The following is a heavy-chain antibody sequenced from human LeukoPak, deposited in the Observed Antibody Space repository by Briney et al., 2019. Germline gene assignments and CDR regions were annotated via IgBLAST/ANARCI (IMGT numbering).Heavy chain of an antibody. CDR1: GGSISSYY. V-gene: IGHV4-59*01. D-gene: IGHD3-22*01. J-gene: IGHJ4*02. Sequence: TSETLSLTCTVSGGSISSYYWSWIRQPPGKGLEWIGYIYYSGSTNYNPSLKSRVTISVDTSKNQFSLKLSSVTAADTAVYYCARADAYYYDGSGYYPLDYWGQGTLVTVSS. CDR2: IYYSGST. CDR3: ARADAYYYDGSGYYPLDY.